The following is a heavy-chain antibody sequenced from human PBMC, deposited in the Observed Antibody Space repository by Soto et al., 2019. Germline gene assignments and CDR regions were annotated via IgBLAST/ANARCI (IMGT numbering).Heavy chain of an antibody. V-gene: IGHV3-74*01. CDR2: INSDGSIT. Sequence: GVSLRLSCAASGFTFSSSCMHWVRQAPGKGLVWVSRINSDGSITSYADSVKGQFTISRDNAKNTLYLQMNSLRADDTAVYYCARGSSSWYVSFDYWGQGILVTVSS. CDR3: ARGSSSWYVSFDY. D-gene: IGHD6-13*01. CDR1: GFTFSSSC. J-gene: IGHJ4*02.